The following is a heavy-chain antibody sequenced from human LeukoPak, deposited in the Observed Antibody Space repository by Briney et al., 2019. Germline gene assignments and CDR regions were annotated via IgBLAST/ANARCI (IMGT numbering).Heavy chain of an antibody. CDR3: TRERGLIAPSGVDL. Sequence: HPGGTLRLSCAASGFTFNSYGMSWVRQAPGQGLEWVSAINGSGGSTYYADSVKGRFTISRDNSKNTLYLHMNSLRAEDMAVYYSTRERGLIAPSGVDLCGQGTLVTVSS. J-gene: IGHJ5*02. V-gene: IGHV3-23*01. CDR1: GFTFNSYG. CDR2: INGSGGST. D-gene: IGHD6-13*01.